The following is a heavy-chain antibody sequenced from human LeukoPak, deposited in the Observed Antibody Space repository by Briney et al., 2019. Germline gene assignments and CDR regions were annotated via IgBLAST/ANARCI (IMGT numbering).Heavy chain of an antibody. J-gene: IGHJ4*02. V-gene: IGHV3-30*02. CDR1: GFTFSSYG. Sequence: GGSLRLSCAASGFTFSSYGMHWVRQAPGKGLEWVAFIRSDGSYKYYADSVKGRFTISRDNSKNTLYLQMNSLRAEDTAVYYCARWLDNDYWGQGTLVTVSS. CDR2: IRSDGSYK. CDR3: ARWLDNDY. D-gene: IGHD6-19*01.